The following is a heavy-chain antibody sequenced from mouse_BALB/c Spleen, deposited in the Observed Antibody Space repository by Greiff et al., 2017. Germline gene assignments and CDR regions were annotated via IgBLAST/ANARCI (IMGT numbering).Heavy chain of an antibody. Sequence: VQLQQSGAELMKPGASVKISCKATGYTFSSYWIEWVKQRPGHGLEWIGEILPGSGSTNYNEKFKGKATFTADTSSNTAYMQLSSLTSEDSAVYYCARGYYYGRAWFAYWGQGTLVTVSA. D-gene: IGHD1-1*01. CDR2: ILPGSGST. CDR3: ARGYYYGRAWFAY. V-gene: IGHV1-9*01. J-gene: IGHJ3*01. CDR1: GYTFSSYW.